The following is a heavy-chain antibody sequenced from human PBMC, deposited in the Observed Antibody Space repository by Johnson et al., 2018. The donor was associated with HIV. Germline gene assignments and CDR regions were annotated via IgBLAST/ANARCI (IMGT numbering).Heavy chain of an antibody. V-gene: IGHV3-30-3*01. D-gene: IGHD3-10*01. J-gene: IGHJ3*02. Sequence: QVQLVESGGGVVQPGRSLRLSCAASGLTFSNYAMHWVRQAPGKGLEWVALISYDGSNKYHADSVKGRFTISRDNSKNTLYLQMNSLGAEDTAVYYCARDLRGAFDIWGQGTMVAVSS. CDR1: GLTFSNYA. CDR3: ARDLRGAFDI. CDR2: ISYDGSNK.